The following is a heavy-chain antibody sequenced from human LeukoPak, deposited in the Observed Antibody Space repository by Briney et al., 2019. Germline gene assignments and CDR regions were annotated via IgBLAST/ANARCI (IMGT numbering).Heavy chain of an antibody. D-gene: IGHD2-15*01. Sequence: GGSLRLSCAASGFTFSSYAMSWVRQAPGKGLEWVSAISGSGGSTYYADSVKGRFTISRDNSKNTLYLQMNSLRGEDTAVYYCAKNGYCSGGSCYSLTRRDAFDIWGQGTMVTVSS. V-gene: IGHV3-23*01. J-gene: IGHJ3*02. CDR3: AKNGYCSGGSCYSLTRRDAFDI. CDR1: GFTFSSYA. CDR2: ISGSGGST.